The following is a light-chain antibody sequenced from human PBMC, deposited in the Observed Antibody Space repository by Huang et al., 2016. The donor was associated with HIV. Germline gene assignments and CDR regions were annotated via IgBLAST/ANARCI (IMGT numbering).Light chain of an antibody. J-gene: IGKJ1*01. CDR1: QSVSSY. Sequence: EIVLTQSPATMSLSPGERATLSCRASQSVSSYLALYQQKPGKAPRLIIYVASSRATGIPARFSGSGSGTDFTLTISSLEPEDFAGYYCQQRSNWPRTFGQGTKVEIK. CDR2: VAS. CDR3: QQRSNWPRT. V-gene: IGKV3-11*01.